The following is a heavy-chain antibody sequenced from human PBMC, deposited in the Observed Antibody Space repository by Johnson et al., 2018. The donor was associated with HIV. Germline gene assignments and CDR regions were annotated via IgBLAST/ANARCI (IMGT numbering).Heavy chain of an antibody. D-gene: IGHD6-6*01. CDR2: ISYHGSNT. J-gene: IGHJ3*02. V-gene: IGHV3-30*04. CDR1: GFTFSSYA. Sequence: VQLVESGGGVVQPGMSLRLSCAASGFTFSSYAMHWVRQAPGKGLEWVAVISYHGSNTYYADSMRGRFTISRDNSKNTLYLQMNSLRVEDTAVYCCARPSSIASLYDEFDIWGQGTMVTVSS. CDR3: ARPSSIASLYDEFDI.